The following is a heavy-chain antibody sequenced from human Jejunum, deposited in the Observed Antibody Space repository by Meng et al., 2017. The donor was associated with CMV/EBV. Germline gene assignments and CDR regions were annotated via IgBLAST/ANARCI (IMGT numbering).Heavy chain of an antibody. CDR1: FTFNTYT. V-gene: IGHV3-21*01. CDR3: TRDREDFYGSNLLDF. J-gene: IGHJ4*02. D-gene: IGHD3-10*01. Sequence: FTFNTYTMNWVSQAPGKGLEWVSSISRSSDNIFYADSVKGRFTVSRDNARNSLYLQMNSLRAEDTAVYYCTRDREDFYGSNLLDFWGQGALVTVSS. CDR2: ISRSSDNI.